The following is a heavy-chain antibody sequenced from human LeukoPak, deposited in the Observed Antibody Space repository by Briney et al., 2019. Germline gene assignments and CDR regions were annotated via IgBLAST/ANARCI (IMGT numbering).Heavy chain of an antibody. Sequence: SGGSLRLSCAASGFTFSSNAMHWVRQPPGKGLEWVAFMRYGGNTQYYVDSVKGRFTISRDNSKNTLYLQMNSLRAEDTAVYYCARGGQINYYYMDVWGKGTKVTVSS. CDR1: GFTFSSNA. J-gene: IGHJ6*03. V-gene: IGHV3-30*02. CDR2: MRYGGNTQ. CDR3: ARGGQINYYYMDV.